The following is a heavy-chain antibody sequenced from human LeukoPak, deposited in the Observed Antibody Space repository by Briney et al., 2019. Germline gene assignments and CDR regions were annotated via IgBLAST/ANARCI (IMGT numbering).Heavy chain of an antibody. V-gene: IGHV1-2*02. CDR1: GYTFTGYY. D-gene: IGHD3-3*01. CDR3: ARISDYDFWSGYLEFDY. CDR2: INPNSGGT. J-gene: IGHJ4*02. Sequence: ASVKVSCKASGYTFTGYYMHWVRQAPGQGLEWMGWINPNSGGTNYAQKFQGRVTMTRDTSISTAYMELSRLRSDDTAVYYCARISDYDFWSGYLEFDYWGQGTLVTVSS.